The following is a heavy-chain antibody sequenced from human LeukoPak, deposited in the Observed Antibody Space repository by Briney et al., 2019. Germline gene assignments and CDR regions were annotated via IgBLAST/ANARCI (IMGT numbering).Heavy chain of an antibody. CDR3: ARRAVPAAIYYYYYMDV. V-gene: IGHV5-51*01. D-gene: IGHD2-2*01. J-gene: IGHJ6*03. CDR1: GYSFTSYW. CDR2: IYPGDSDT. Sequence: GESLKISCKGSGYSFTSYWIGWVRQMPGKGLEWIVIIYPGDSDTRYSPFFQGQVTISADKSISTAYLQWSSLKASDTAMYYCARRAVPAAIYYYYYMDVWGKGTTVTVSS.